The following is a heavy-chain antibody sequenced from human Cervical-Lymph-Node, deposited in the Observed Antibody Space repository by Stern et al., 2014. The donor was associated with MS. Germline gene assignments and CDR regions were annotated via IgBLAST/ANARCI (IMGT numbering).Heavy chain of an antibody. Sequence: LQLQESGPGLVKPSETLSLTFTVSGGSVSSDAYYWSWIRQSPGKGLEWIGYIYHSGSSSYNPSLKSRVTMSVDTSENQFSLRLTSVTAADTAVYYCGKQVREWGRGTLVTVSS. J-gene: IGHJ4*02. CDR1: GGSVSSDAYY. V-gene: IGHV4-61*08. CDR3: GKQVRE. CDR2: IYHSGSS.